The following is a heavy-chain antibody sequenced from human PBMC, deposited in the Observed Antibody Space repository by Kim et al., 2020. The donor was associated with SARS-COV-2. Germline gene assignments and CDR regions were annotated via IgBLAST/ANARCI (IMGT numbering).Heavy chain of an antibody. CDR3: AKDSYYYDGRGYRLGYYGMDV. Sequence: GGSLRLSCAASGFIFDDYAMHWVRQVPGKGLEWVSGISWNRNTIGYADSVKGRFTISRDNTEKFLYLEMNSLRPEDTALYYCAKDSYYYDGRGYRLGYYGMDVWGQGTAVTVSS. CDR2: ISWNRNTI. D-gene: IGHD3-22*01. J-gene: IGHJ6*02. V-gene: IGHV3-9*01. CDR1: GFIFDDYA.